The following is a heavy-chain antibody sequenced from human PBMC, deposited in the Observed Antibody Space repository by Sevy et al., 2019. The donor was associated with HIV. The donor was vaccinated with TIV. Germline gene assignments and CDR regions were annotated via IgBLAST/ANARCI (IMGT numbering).Heavy chain of an antibody. CDR3: VREGAPYRNIRYCSGNNCFYNWFDP. J-gene: IGHJ5*02. V-gene: IGHV3-30-3*01. D-gene: IGHD2-15*01. CDR2: RSSDGDNT. CDR1: GFTFNDYA. Sequence: GGSLRLSCAASGFTFNDYALHWVRLAPGKGLEWVASRSSDGDNTDYADTVKGRFTISRDNSKNTVYLQMNRLRAEDTASYYCVREGAPYRNIRYCSGNNCFYNWFDPWGQGTLVTISS.